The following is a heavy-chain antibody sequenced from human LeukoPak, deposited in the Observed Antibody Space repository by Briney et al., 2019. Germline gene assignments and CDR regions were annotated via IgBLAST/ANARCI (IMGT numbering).Heavy chain of an antibody. Sequence: GSLRLSWAASGFTFSSYAMHWVRQAPGKGLEWVAVISYDGSNKYYADSVKGRFTISRDNSKNTLYLQMNSLRAEDTAVYYCAKPFGEIDYWGQGTLVTVSS. V-gene: IGHV3-30-3*01. CDR2: ISYDGSNK. CDR3: AKPFGEIDY. CDR1: GFTFSSYA. J-gene: IGHJ4*02. D-gene: IGHD3-10*01.